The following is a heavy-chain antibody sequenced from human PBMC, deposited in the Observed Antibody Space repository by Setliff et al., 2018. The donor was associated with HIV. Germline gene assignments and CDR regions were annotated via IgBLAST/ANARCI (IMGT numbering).Heavy chain of an antibody. J-gene: IGHJ6*02. Sequence: GASVKVSCKAFGYIFTNFGISWVRQAPGQGLEWMGWISGYNGHTNYAQKFQGRVTMTIDTSTSTGYMDLRSLRSDDTAVYYCASGYYDILTGYSNYYGMDVWGQGTTVTVSS. D-gene: IGHD3-9*01. CDR2: ISGYNGHT. V-gene: IGHV1-18*01. CDR3: ASGYYDILTGYSNYYGMDV. CDR1: GYIFTNFG.